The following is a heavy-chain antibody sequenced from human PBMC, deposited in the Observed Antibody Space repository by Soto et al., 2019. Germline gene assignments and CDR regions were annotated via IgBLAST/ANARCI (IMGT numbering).Heavy chain of an antibody. CDR1: GFTFSSYG. J-gene: IGHJ3*02. D-gene: IGHD3-22*01. CDR3: ASTTYYYDSSGHNAFDI. Sequence: GGSLRLSCAASGFTFSSYGMHWVRQAPGKGLEWVAVIWYDGSNKYYADSVKGRFTISRDNSKNTLYLQMNSLRAEDTAVYYCASTTYYYDSSGHNAFDIWGQGTMVTVSS. CDR2: IWYDGSNK. V-gene: IGHV3-33*01.